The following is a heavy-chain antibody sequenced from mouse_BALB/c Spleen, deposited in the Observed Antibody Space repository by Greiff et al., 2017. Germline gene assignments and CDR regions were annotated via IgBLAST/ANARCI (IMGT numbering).Heavy chain of an antibody. D-gene: IGHD2-1*01. V-gene: IGHV1-82*01. CDR3: ARSLYYGPRYFDV. CDR2: IYPGDGDT. J-gene: IGHJ1*01. Sequence: QVQLQQSGPELVKPGASVKISCKASGYAFSSSWMNWVKQRPGQGLEWIGRIYPGDGDTNYNGKFKGKATLTADKSSSTAYMQLSSLTTVDSAVYFCARSLYYGPRYFDVWGAGTTVTVSS. CDR1: GYAFSSSW.